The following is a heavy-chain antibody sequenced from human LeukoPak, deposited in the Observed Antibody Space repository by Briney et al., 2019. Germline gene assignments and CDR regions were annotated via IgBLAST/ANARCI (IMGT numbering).Heavy chain of an antibody. V-gene: IGHV4-59*01. J-gene: IGHJ4*02. Sequence: SETLSLTCTVSGASISSYYWIWIRQPQGKGLEWIGHIYYDGSTNYNPSLKSRVTISVDTSKNQFSLNLSSVTAADTAVYYCARSQNYYGSGDYWSQGTLVTVSS. CDR2: IYYDGST. CDR1: GASISSYY. CDR3: ARSQNYYGSGDY. D-gene: IGHD3-10*01.